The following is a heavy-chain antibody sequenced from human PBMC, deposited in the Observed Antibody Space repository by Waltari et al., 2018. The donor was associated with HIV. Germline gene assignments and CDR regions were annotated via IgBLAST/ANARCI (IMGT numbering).Heavy chain of an antibody. Sequence: QVQLVQSGAEVKKPGASVKISCKDSGYNLTSYAMHWLRQAPGQRLEWMGWINAGNCNTKYSQKFQGIVTITRDTSASTAYMELSSLRSEDTAVYYCASSGDILTGEGYWGQGTLVTVSS. CDR3: ASSGDILTGEGY. CDR2: INAGNCNT. D-gene: IGHD3-9*01. CDR1: GYNLTSYA. V-gene: IGHV1-3*01. J-gene: IGHJ4*02.